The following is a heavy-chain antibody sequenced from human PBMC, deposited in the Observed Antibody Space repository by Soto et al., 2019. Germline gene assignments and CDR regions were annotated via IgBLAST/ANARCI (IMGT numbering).Heavy chain of an antibody. D-gene: IGHD3-10*01. CDR3: AKDMGLAGGDAFDI. V-gene: IGHV3-9*01. Sequence: HPGGSLRLSCAASGFTFDDYAMHWVRQAPGKGLEWVSGISWNSGSIGYADSVKGRFTISRDNAKNSLYLQMNSLRAEDTALYYCAKDMGLAGGDAFDIWGQGTMVTVSS. J-gene: IGHJ3*02. CDR2: ISWNSGSI. CDR1: GFTFDDYA.